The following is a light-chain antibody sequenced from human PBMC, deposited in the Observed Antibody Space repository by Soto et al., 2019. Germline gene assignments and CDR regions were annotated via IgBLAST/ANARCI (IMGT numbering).Light chain of an antibody. CDR2: TAS. J-gene: IGKJ1*01. CDR1: QAIRND. V-gene: IGKV1-6*01. CDR3: LHEYSYPRT. Sequence: AIQITQSPSSLSASVGDRVIITCRASQAIRNDLGWYQQNPGKAPKLLIYTASTLQSGVPSRFSGSGSGADFTLTIRSLQREDSANYYFLHEYSYPRTFGQGTKVEIK.